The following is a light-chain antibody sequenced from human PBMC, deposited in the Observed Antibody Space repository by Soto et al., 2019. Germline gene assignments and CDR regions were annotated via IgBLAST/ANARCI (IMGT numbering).Light chain of an antibody. CDR1: QGFSTW. CDR2: KAS. J-gene: IGKJ1*01. Sequence: DIQMTQSPSTLSAFVGDRVTITCRASQGFSTWLAWYQQKPGKAPRLLIYKASSLESGVPSRFSGSGSGTEFTLTISSLQPADFASYYCQQYNGSPWTFGQGTKVEIK. V-gene: IGKV1-5*03. CDR3: QQYNGSPWT.